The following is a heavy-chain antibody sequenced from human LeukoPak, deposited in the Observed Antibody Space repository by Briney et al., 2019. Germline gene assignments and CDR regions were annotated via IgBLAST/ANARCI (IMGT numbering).Heavy chain of an antibody. CDR3: ARDDYGDCSGYYYYGMDV. J-gene: IGHJ6*02. V-gene: IGHV4-4*07. CDR2: IYTSGST. Sequence: SETLSLTCTVSGGSISSYYWSWIRQPAGKGLEWIGRIYTSGSTNYNPSLKSRVTMSVDTSKNQFSLKLSSVTAADTAVYYCARDDYGDCSGYYYYGMDVWGQGTTVTVSS. D-gene: IGHD4-17*01. CDR1: GGSISSYY.